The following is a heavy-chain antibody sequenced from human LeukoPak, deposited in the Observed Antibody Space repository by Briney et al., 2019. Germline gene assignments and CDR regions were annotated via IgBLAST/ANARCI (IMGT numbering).Heavy chain of an antibody. CDR2: IYSGGTT. Sequence: PGGSLRLSCAASGFTVSTNCMTWVRQAPGKGLEWVSTIYSGGTTYYADSVMGRFTISRHISRNTLYLQMNSLRAEDTAVYYCARVDTVMAYYFDLWGQGTLVTVSS. J-gene: IGHJ4*02. CDR3: ARVDTVMAYYFDL. D-gene: IGHD5-18*01. V-gene: IGHV3-53*04. CDR1: GFTVSTNC.